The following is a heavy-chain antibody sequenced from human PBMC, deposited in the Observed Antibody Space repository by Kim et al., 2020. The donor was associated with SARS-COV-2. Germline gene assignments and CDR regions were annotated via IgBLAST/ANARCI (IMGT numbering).Heavy chain of an antibody. D-gene: IGHD6-13*01. J-gene: IGHJ6*02. V-gene: IGHV3-21*01. Sequence: GGSLRLSCAASGFTFSTYSMDWVRQAPGKGLEWVSSISSSSSYIYYGDSVKGRFTISRDNAKNSLYLQMNSLRAEDTAVYYCARDRREYSSSGGHYYYYYGMYVWGQGTTVTVSS. CDR2: ISSSSSYI. CDR1: GFTFSTYS. CDR3: ARDRREYSSSGGHYYYYYGMYV.